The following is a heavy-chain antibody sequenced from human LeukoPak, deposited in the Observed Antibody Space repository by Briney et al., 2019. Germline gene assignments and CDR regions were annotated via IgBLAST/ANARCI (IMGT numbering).Heavy chain of an antibody. Sequence: SETLSLTXTVSGGSISGYYWSWIRQPAGKGLEWIGRIYTSGSTNYNPSLKSRVTMSVDTSKNQFSLKLSSVTAADTAVYYCARDSNYSGIDYWGQGTLVTVSS. J-gene: IGHJ4*02. CDR3: ARDSNYSGIDY. CDR1: GGSISGYY. V-gene: IGHV4-4*07. D-gene: IGHD1-26*01. CDR2: IYTSGST.